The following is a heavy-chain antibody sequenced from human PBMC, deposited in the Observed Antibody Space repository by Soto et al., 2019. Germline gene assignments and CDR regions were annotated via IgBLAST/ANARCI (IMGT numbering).Heavy chain of an antibody. V-gene: IGHV3-33*01. D-gene: IGHD3-10*01. Sequence: PGGSLRLSCAASGFTFSSYGMHWVRQAPGKGLEWVAVIWYDGSNKYYADSVKGRFTISRDNSKNTLYLQMNSLRAEDTAVYYCARGINYGSGSGNDYWGQGTLVTVSS. CDR2: IWYDGSNK. J-gene: IGHJ4*02. CDR3: ARGINYGSGSGNDY. CDR1: GFTFSSYG.